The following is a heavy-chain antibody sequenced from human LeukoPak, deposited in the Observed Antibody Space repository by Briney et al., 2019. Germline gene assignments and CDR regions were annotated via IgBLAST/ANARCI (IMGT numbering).Heavy chain of an antibody. CDR3: ARRMGYCSSTSCYGEGAFDI. J-gene: IGHJ3*02. CDR1: GYTFTGYY. CDR2: ISPNSGGT. Sequence: ASVKVSCKASGYTFTGYYMHWVRQAPGQGLEWMGWISPNSGGTNYAQKFQGWVTMTRDTSISTAYMELSRLRSDDTAVYYCARRMGYCSSTSCYGEGAFDIWGQGTMVTVSS. V-gene: IGHV1-2*04. D-gene: IGHD2-2*01.